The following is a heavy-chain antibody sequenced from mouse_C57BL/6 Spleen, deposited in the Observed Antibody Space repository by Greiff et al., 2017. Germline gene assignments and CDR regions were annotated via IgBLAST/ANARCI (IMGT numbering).Heavy chain of an antibody. Sequence: QVQLKESGPGILQPSQTLSLTCSFSGFSLSTFGMGVGWIRQPSGKGLEWLAHIWWDDDKYYNPALKSRLTISKDTSKNQVFLKIANVDTADTATYYCARIPPMITTRRAYYFDYWGQGTTLTVSS. V-gene: IGHV8-8*01. CDR2: IWWDDDK. J-gene: IGHJ2*01. CDR3: ARIPPMITTRRAYYFDY. CDR1: GFSLSTFGMG. D-gene: IGHD2-4*01.